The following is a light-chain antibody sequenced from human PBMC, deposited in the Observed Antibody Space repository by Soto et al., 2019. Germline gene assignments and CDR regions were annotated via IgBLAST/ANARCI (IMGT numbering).Light chain of an antibody. CDR2: AAS. CDR3: HQYKSCPPIS. J-gene: IGKJ3*01. V-gene: IGKV3-15*01. Sequence: EILMKHSPATLYVSPGERATLSCRASPRVSGNLAWYRQKPGQAPRLLIYAASTRATGIPDRFSGSGSATEVTLTTSSLHSEDFAVYYCHQYKSCPPISFGPVPKADI. CDR1: PRVSGN.